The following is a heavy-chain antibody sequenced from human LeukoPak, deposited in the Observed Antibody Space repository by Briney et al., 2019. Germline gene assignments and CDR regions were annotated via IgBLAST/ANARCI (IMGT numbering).Heavy chain of an antibody. CDR2: IIPIFGTA. J-gene: IGHJ6*02. CDR1: GYTFTIYY. Sequence: SVKVSCKASGYTFTIYYMHWVRQAPGQGLEWMGGIIPIFGTANYAQKFQGRVTITADESTSTAYMELSSLRSEDTAVYYCARAYCSSTSCYTWMYYYYGMDVWGQGTTVTVSS. CDR3: ARAYCSSTSCYTWMYYYYGMDV. D-gene: IGHD2-2*02. V-gene: IGHV1-69*13.